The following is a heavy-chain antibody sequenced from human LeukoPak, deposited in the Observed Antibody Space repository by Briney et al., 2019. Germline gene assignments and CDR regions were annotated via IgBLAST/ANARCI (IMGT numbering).Heavy chain of an antibody. CDR1: GGSISSSSYY. V-gene: IGHV4-39*01. D-gene: IGHD5-12*01. Sequence: SETLSLTCTVSGGSISSSSYYWGWVRQPPGNGLEWIGSIYYSGSTYYNPSLKSRVTIPVDTSKNQFSLKLSSVTAADTAVYYCARHTIRGYDVSTFDYWGQGTLVTVSS. J-gene: IGHJ4*02. CDR3: ARHTIRGYDVSTFDY. CDR2: IYYSGST.